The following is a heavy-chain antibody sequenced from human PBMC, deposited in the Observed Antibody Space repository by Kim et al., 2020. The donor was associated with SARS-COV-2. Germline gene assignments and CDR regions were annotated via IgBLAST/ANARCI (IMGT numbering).Heavy chain of an antibody. CDR1: GGSISSYY. CDR3: ARTWFRESHAFDI. J-gene: IGHJ3*02. CDR2: IYYSGST. D-gene: IGHD3-10*01. V-gene: IGHV4-59*13. Sequence: SETLSLTCTVSGGSISSYYWSWIRQPPGKGLEWIGYIYYSGSTNYNPSLKSRVTISVDTSKNQFSLKLSSVTAADTAVYYCARTWFRESHAFDIWGQWT.